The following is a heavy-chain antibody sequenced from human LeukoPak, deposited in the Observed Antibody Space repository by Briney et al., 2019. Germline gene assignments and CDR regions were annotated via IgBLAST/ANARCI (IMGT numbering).Heavy chain of an antibody. J-gene: IGHJ5*02. CDR2: INPNTGDT. CDR3: ARGSGNYWFDP. V-gene: IGHV1-2*02. Sequence: ASVKVSCKASGYTFTAYYIHWVRQAPGQGLEWMAWINPNTGDTNYAQKFQGRVIMAMDTSISTAYMELSRLRSDDTAVYYCARGSGNYWFDPWGQGTLVTVSS. D-gene: IGHD1-26*01. CDR1: GYTFTAYY.